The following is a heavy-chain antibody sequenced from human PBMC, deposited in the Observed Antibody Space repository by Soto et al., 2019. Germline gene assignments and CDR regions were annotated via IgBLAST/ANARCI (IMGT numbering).Heavy chain of an antibody. Sequence: LSCNCSGFRFSEHAMTWVRQAPGKGLEWVGFIRNTPYGGTTDYAASVRGRFTISRDDSASIAYLQMNSLKTEDSGLYYCSRGSFGYYGPWGPGTLVTVSS. CDR2: IRNTPYGGTT. J-gene: IGHJ5*02. D-gene: IGHD2-2*03. CDR1: GFRFSEHA. V-gene: IGHV3-49*04. CDR3: SRGSFGYYGP.